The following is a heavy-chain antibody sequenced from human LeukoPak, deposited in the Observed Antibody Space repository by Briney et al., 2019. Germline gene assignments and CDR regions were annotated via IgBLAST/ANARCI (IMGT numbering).Heavy chain of an antibody. CDR2: MYYSGST. D-gene: IGHD3-22*01. CDR3: ARHAYYYDRSGSYEAFDI. CDR1: GGSISSYY. V-gene: IGHV4-59*08. J-gene: IGHJ3*02. Sequence: SETLSLTCTVSGGSISSYYWSWIRQPPGKGLEWIGSMYYSGSTNYKPSLKSRVTISVDTSKNQFSLKLSSVTATDSAVHDCARHAYYYDRSGSYEAFDIWGQGTMVTVSS.